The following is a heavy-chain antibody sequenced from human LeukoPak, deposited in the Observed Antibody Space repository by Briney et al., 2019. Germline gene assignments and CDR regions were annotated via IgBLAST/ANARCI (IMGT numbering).Heavy chain of an antibody. D-gene: IGHD2-2*01. V-gene: IGHV3-23*01. J-gene: IGHJ4*02. CDR2: ITGSGGST. CDR3: AKEGGCNNTSCYPDY. CDR1: GFTFSTHG. Sequence: GGSLRLSCAASGFTFSTHGMNWVRQGPGKGLEWVSGITGSGGSTYYADSVKGRFTISRDNSKNTVYLQMNSLTSEDMAMYYCAKEGGCNNTSCYPDYWGQGTLVTVSS.